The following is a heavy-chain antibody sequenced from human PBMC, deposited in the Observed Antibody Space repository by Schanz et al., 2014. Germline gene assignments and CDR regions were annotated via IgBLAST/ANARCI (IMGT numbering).Heavy chain of an antibody. D-gene: IGHD2-8*01. CDR1: GGTFSSYT. CDR2: IIPVLNIA. CDR3: ARGRGVYDY. V-gene: IGHV1-69*09. Sequence: QVQLVQSGAELRKPGTSVKVSCKTSGGTFSSYTISWMRQAPGQGLEWMGKIIPVLNIATYAQRFQGRVSITADTSTNTAYMELSSLTSEDSAGHYCARGRGVYDYWGQGTLVTVSS. J-gene: IGHJ4*02.